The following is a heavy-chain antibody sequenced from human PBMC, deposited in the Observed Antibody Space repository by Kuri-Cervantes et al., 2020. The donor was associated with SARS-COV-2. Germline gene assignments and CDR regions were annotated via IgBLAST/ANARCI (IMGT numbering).Heavy chain of an antibody. V-gene: IGHV4-59*01. CDR1: GGSISSYY. CDR2: ISYSGST. CDR3: ARGFDP. J-gene: IGHJ5*02. Sequence: SETLSLTCSVSGGSISSYYWSWIRQPLGKGLEWIGYISYSGSTNCNPSLKSRVTISVDTSKNQFSLKLSSVTAADTGVYYCARGFDPWGQGTLVTVSS.